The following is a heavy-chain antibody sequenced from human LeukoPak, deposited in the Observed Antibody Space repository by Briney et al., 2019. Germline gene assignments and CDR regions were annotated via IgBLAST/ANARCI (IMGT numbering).Heavy chain of an antibody. CDR2: ITSGSSPI. V-gene: IGHV3-48*01. CDR3: AKDWGMGDQLLRIDY. J-gene: IGHJ4*02. D-gene: IGHD2-2*01. CDR1: GFTFRSYS. Sequence: PGGSLRLSCAASGFTFRSYSMNWVRQAPGKGLEWAPYITSGSSPIYYADSVKGRFTISRDNSKNTLFLQMNSLRAEDTAVYYCAKDWGMGDQLLRIDYWGQGTLVTVSS.